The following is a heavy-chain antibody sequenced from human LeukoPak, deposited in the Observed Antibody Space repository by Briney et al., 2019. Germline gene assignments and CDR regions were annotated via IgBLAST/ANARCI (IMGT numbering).Heavy chain of an antibody. CDR2: INPSGGST. Sequence: ASVKVSCKASGYTFTSYYMHWVRQAPGQGLEWMGIINPSGGSTSYAQKFQGRVTMTRDMSTSTVYMELSSLRSEDTAVYYCASITRSGGGRRSFDYWGQGTLVTVSS. D-gene: IGHD3-10*01. J-gene: IGHJ4*02. CDR3: ASITRSGGGRRSFDY. V-gene: IGHV1-46*01. CDR1: GYTFTSYY.